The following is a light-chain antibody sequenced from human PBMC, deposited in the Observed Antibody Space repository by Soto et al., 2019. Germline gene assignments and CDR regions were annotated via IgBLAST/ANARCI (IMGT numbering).Light chain of an antibody. CDR2: LNSDGSH. CDR1: SGHSSFA. CDR3: QTWGTGIVL. V-gene: IGLV4-69*01. J-gene: IGLJ2*01. Sequence: QPVLTQSPSASASLGASVKLTCTLSSGHSSFAIAWHQQQPEKGPRYLMKLNSDGSHSKGAGIPDRFSGSSSGAERYLTISSLQSEDEADYYCQTWGTGIVLFGGGTQLTVL.